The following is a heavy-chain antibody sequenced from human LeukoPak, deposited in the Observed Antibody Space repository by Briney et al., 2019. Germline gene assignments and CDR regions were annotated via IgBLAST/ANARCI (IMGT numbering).Heavy chain of an antibody. Sequence: ASVKVSCKASGYTFTGYYMHWVRQAPGQGLEWMGWISAYNGNTNYAQKLQGRVTMTTDTSTSTAYMELRSLRSDDTAVYYCARDLIVGATTFDYWGQGTLVTVSS. V-gene: IGHV1-18*04. J-gene: IGHJ4*02. CDR3: ARDLIVGATTFDY. D-gene: IGHD1-26*01. CDR2: ISAYNGNT. CDR1: GYTFTGYY.